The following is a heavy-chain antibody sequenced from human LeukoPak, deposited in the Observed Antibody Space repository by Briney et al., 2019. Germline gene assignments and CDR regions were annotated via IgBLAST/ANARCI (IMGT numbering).Heavy chain of an antibody. D-gene: IGHD6-19*01. V-gene: IGHV3-23*01. CDR1: GFTFSSYA. Sequence: GGSLRLSCAASGFTFSSYAMSWVRQAPGKGLEWVSAISGSGGSTYYADSVKGRFTISRDNSKNTLYLQMNSLRVEDTAIYYCAKDQYSSGWYFDYWGRGTLVTVSS. J-gene: IGHJ4*02. CDR3: AKDQYSSGWYFDY. CDR2: ISGSGGST.